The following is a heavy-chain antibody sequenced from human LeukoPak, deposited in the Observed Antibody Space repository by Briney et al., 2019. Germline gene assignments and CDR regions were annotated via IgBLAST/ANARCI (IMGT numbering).Heavy chain of an antibody. J-gene: IGHJ4*02. Sequence: GGSLRLSCAASGXTFSNAWMSWVRQAPGKGLEWVGRIKKKSDGGATDYAAPVQGRFTISRDESKNMLYLQMNSLNTEDTVVYYCTTEGAISGWGQGTLVTVSS. V-gene: IGHV3-15*01. CDR3: TTEGAISG. CDR2: IKKKSDGGAT. D-gene: IGHD1-26*01. CDR1: GXTFSNAW.